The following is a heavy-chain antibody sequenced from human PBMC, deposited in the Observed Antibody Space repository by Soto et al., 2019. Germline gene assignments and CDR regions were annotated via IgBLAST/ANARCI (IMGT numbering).Heavy chain of an antibody. CDR3: ARDGHYGGNGY. V-gene: IGHV1-69*13. J-gene: IGHJ4*02. D-gene: IGHD4-17*01. CDR2: IIPIFGTA. CDR1: GGTFSSYA. Sequence: SVKVSFKASGGTFSSYAISWVRQAPGQGLEWMGGIIPIFGTANYAQRFQGRVTITADESTSTAYMELSSLRSEDTAVYYCARDGHYGGNGYWGQGTLVTVSS.